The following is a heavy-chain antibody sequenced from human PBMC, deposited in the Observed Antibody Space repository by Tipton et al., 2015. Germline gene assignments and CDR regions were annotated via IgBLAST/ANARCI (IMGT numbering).Heavy chain of an antibody. Sequence: TLSLTCDVSGYSISSGYYWSWIRQPPGKGLEWIGEIYHSGSTNYNPSLKSRVTISVDKSKNQFSLKLSSVTAADTAVYYCARDENYCSSTSCFNWFDPWGQGTLVTVSS. J-gene: IGHJ5*02. CDR3: ARDENYCSSTSCFNWFDP. V-gene: IGHV4-38-2*02. D-gene: IGHD2-2*01. CDR2: IYHSGST. CDR1: GYSISSGYY.